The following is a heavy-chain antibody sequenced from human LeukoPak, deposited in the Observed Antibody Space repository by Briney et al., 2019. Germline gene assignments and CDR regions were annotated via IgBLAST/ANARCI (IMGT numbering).Heavy chain of an antibody. CDR3: ALGAGNTPDGFDY. CDR2: ISGDGGST. D-gene: IGHD4-23*01. Sequence: PGGSLRLSCAAAGFTFDDYAMHWVRQAPGKGLEWVSLISGDGGSTYYADSVKGRFTISRDNSKNSLYLQMNSLRTEDTALYYYALGAGNTPDGFDYWGQGTLVTVSS. J-gene: IGHJ4*02. V-gene: IGHV3-43*02. CDR1: GFTFDDYA.